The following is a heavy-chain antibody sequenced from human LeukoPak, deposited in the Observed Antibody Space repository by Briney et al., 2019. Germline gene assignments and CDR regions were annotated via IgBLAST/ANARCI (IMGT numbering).Heavy chain of an antibody. CDR1: GFTISSYS. D-gene: IGHD6-13*01. V-gene: IGHV3-48*04. CDR2: ISSSSSTI. J-gene: IGHJ3*02. CDR3: ARRTLSSSRGAFDI. Sequence: PGGSLRLSCAASGFTISSYSMNWVRQAPGKGLEWVSYISSSSSTIYYADSVKGRFTISRDNAKNSLYLQMNSLRAEDTAVYYCARRTLSSSRGAFDIWGQGTMVTVSS.